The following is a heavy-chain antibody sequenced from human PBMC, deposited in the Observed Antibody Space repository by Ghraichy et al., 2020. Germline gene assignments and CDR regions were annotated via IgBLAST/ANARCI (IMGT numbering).Heavy chain of an antibody. CDR1: GFTLSIYA. D-gene: IGHD6-19*01. CDR3: AREYSSGWLGRQVDY. Sequence: GGSLRLSCTASGFTLSIYAMHWVRQAPGKGLEWVAVISNDGNAKDYADSVKGRFTISRDNSKNTLSLQMNSLRAEDTALYYCAREYSSGWLGRQVDYWGQGILVTVSS. V-gene: IGHV3-30*04. CDR2: ISNDGNAK. J-gene: IGHJ4*02.